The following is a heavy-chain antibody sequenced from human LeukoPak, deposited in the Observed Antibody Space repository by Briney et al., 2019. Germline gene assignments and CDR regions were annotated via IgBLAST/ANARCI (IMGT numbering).Heavy chain of an antibody. CDR3: AKGPYYYDSSGHYGLDGFDY. Sequence: SGGSLRLSCAASRFTFDDYAMHWVRQAPGKGLEWVSGISWNSGSIGYADSVKGRFTISRDNAKNSLYLQMNSLRAEDTALYYCAKGPYYYDSSGHYGLDGFDYWGQGTLVTVSS. CDR2: ISWNSGSI. D-gene: IGHD3-22*01. V-gene: IGHV3-9*01. J-gene: IGHJ4*02. CDR1: RFTFDDYA.